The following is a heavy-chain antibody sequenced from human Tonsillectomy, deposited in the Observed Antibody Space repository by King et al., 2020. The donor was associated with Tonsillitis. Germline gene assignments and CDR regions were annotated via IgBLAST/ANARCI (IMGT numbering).Heavy chain of an antibody. V-gene: IGHV3-30*18. CDR2: ISYDGSNK. Sequence: VQLVESGGGVVQPGRSLRLSCAASGFTFSSYGMHWVRQDPGKGLEGVAVISYDGSNKYYADSVKGRFTISRDNSKNTLYLQMNSLRAEDTAVYYCAKRHDYGDYYGMDVWGQGTTVTVSS. CDR1: GFTFSSYG. CDR3: AKRHDYGDYYGMDV. D-gene: IGHD4-17*01. J-gene: IGHJ6*02.